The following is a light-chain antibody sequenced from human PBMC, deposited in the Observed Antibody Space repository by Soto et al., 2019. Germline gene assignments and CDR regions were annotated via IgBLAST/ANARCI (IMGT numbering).Light chain of an antibody. Sequence: EIVLTQSPGTLSLSPGERATLSCRASQSVPLNYLAWYQQKPGQAPRLLIYAASARATAIPTRFSGSGSGTEFTLTISSLQSEDFGVYYCQQYDNWPPWTLGQGTKVDIK. CDR2: AAS. J-gene: IGKJ1*01. CDR3: QQYDNWPPWT. V-gene: IGKV3-15*01. CDR1: QSVPLN.